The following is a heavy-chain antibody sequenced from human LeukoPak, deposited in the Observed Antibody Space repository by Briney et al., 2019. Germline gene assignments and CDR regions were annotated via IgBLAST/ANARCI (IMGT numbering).Heavy chain of an antibody. J-gene: IGHJ4*02. D-gene: IGHD2-15*01. CDR3: AGSGGSFNLW. V-gene: IGHV1-69*04. CDR1: GGTFNSYA. CDR2: IIPILGIA. Sequence: SVKVSCKASGGTFNSYAISWVRQAPGQGLEWMGRIIPILGIANYAQKLQGRVTITADKSTSTAYMELSSLRSEDTAVYYCAGSGGSFNLWWGQGTLVTVSS.